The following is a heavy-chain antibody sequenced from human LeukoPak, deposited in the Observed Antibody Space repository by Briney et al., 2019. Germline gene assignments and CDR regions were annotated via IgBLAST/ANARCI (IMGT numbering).Heavy chain of an antibody. CDR1: GDSISTSSYY. Sequence: SETLSLTCSVSGDSISTSSYYWGWIRQPPGTGLEWIGTIYYSGSTYYNPSLTSRVTISVDTSKNQFSLKLSSVTAADTAVYYCARHKDHYYSYMDVWGKGTTVTISS. CDR2: IYYSGST. CDR3: ARHKDHYYSYMDV. V-gene: IGHV4-39*01. J-gene: IGHJ6*03.